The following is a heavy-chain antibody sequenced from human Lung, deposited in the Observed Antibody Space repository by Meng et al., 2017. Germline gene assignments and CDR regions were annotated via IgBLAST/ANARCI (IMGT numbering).Heavy chain of an antibody. V-gene: IGHV4-30-4*01. CDR1: GGSISSSNYY. CDR2: IYNSGST. CDR3: ARGQKGYFDL. Sequence: QVQLQESGPGLVKPSQTRSLPCTVSGGSISSSNYYWSWIRQPPGKGLEWSGHIYNSGSTYYNPSLKSRITISVDTSKNQFSLKLSSVTAADTAAYYCARGQKGYFDLWGRGTLVTVSS. J-gene: IGHJ2*01.